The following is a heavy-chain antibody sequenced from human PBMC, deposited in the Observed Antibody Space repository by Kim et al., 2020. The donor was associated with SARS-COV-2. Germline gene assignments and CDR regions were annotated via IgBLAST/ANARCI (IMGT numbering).Heavy chain of an antibody. J-gene: IGHJ6*02. Sequence: ASVKVSCKASGYTFTSYGISWVRQAPGQGLEWMGWISAYNGNTNYAQKLQGRVTMTTDTSTSTAYMELRSLRSDDTAVYYCTRVRNKAFGSLYGMDVWGQGTTVTVSS. CDR3: TRVRNKAFGSLYGMDV. V-gene: IGHV1-18*04. CDR2: ISAYNGNT. CDR1: GYTFTSYG. D-gene: IGHD3-10*01.